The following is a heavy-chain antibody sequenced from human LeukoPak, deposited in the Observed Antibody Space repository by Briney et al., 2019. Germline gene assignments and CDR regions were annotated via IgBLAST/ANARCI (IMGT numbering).Heavy chain of an antibody. CDR2: ISGSGGST. D-gene: IGHD3-22*01. CDR1: GFTFSSYA. CDR3: AKDRDYDSSGTGDY. J-gene: IGHJ4*02. Sequence: PGGSLRLSCAASGFTFSSYAMSWVRQAPGKGLEWVSAISGSGGSTYYADSVKGRFTISRDNSKNTLYLQMNSLRAEDTAVYHCAKDRDYDSSGTGDYWGQGTLVTVSS. V-gene: IGHV3-23*01.